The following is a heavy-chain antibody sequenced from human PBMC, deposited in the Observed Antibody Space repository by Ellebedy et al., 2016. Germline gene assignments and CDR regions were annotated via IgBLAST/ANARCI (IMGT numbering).Heavy chain of an antibody. CDR3: TRDVASGYPMDYYYYYGMDV. V-gene: IGHV3-49*03. D-gene: IGHD3-22*01. CDR2: IRSKAYGGTT. Sequence: GESLKISCTASGFTFGDYAMSWFRQAPGKGLEWVGFIRSKAYGGTTEYAASVKGRFTISRDDSKSIAYLQMNSLKTEDTAVYYCTRDVASGYPMDYYYYYGMDVWGQGTTVTVSS. J-gene: IGHJ6*02. CDR1: GFTFGDYA.